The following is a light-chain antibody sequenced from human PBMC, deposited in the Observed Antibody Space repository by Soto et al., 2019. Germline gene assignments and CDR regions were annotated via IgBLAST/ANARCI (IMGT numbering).Light chain of an antibody. CDR1: QSVSSN. J-gene: IGKJ5*01. Sequence: EIVMTQSPATLSVSPGERATLSCRASQSVSSNLAWYQQKPGQAPRLLIYGASSRATGIPVRFSGSGSGTEFTITLSTLHFEDFAVYYCQQYNNWPLTFGLGTRLEIK. V-gene: IGKV3-15*01. CDR3: QQYNNWPLT. CDR2: GAS.